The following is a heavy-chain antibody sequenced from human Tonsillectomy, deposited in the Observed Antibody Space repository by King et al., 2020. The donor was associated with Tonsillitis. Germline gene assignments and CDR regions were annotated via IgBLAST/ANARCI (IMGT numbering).Heavy chain of an antibody. J-gene: IGHJ4*02. V-gene: IGHV4-34*01. D-gene: IGHD2-2*01. CDR3: ARGPAPVVPAAPAIDY. Sequence: VQLQQWGAGLLKPSETLSLTCAVSGGSFSGYYWSWIRQPPGKGLEWIGEINHSGSTNYNPSLKSRVTISVDTSKNQFSLKLSSVTAADTAVYYCARGPAPVVPAAPAIDYWGQGTLVTVSS. CDR2: INHSGST. CDR1: GGSFSGYY.